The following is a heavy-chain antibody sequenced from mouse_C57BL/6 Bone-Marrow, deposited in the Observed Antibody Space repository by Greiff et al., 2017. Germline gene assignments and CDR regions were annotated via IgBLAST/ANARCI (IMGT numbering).Heavy chain of an antibody. CDR3: ARSLITTVVATDY. CDR2: ILPGSGST. D-gene: IGHD1-1*01. V-gene: IGHV1-9*01. J-gene: IGHJ2*01. Sequence: QVQLQQSGAELMKPGASVKLSCKATGYTFTGYWIEWVKQRPGHGLEWIGEILPGSGSTNYNEKFKGKATFTADTSSNTAYMQLSSLTTEESGSYSCARSLITTVVATDYWGQGTTLTVSS. CDR1: GYTFTGYW.